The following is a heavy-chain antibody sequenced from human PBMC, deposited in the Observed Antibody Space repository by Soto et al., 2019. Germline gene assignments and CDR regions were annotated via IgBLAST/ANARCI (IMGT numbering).Heavy chain of an antibody. V-gene: IGHV1-8*01. CDR2: MNPNSGNT. CDR1: GTPSPSYD. D-gene: IGHD3-10*01. CDR3: ASERGGFDY. Sequence: QVQLVQSGPRGRNPGASLKSSCKASGTPSPSYDITWVQRPPGQGLDGMGWMNPNSGNTGYAQKFQGRVTMTRNTSISTAYMELSSLRSEDTAVYYCASERGGFDYWGQGTLVTVSS. J-gene: IGHJ4*02.